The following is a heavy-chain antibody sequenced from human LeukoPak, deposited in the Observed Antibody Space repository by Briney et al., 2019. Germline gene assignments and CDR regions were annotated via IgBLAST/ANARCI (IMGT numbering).Heavy chain of an antibody. V-gene: IGHV3-20*04. D-gene: IGHD2-2*01. CDR1: GFTFEDSA. J-gene: IGHJ6*03. Sequence: AGGSLRLSCVVSGFTFEDSAMTWVRQVPGKGLEWVSGINWNGDTSAYADSVKGRFTVSRDNAKNSLFLQLNSLRAEDAAVYYCARGARRGALVPAALIDTRYYFYYYMDVWGKGTTVTVSS. CDR3: ARGARRGALVPAALIDTRYYFYYYMDV. CDR2: INWNGDTS.